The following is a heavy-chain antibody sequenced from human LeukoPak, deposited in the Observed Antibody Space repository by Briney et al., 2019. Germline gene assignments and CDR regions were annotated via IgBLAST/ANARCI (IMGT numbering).Heavy chain of an antibody. CDR3: AKGGEQKTFRCGMDS. Sequence: GGSLRLSCAASGFTFSAYYMHWVRQAPGKGLEWVALVSNDGGIKYYGVSVRGRFTISRDNPENTLYLQMNSVRADDTAVYYCAKGGEQKTFRCGMDSWGQGTLVTVSS. D-gene: IGHD1/OR15-1a*01. CDR2: VSNDGGIK. CDR1: GFTFSAYY. V-gene: IGHV3-30*18. J-gene: IGHJ4*02.